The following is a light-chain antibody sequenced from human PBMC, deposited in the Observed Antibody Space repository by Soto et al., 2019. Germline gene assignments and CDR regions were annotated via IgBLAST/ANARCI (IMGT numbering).Light chain of an antibody. V-gene: IGKV3-20*01. J-gene: IGKJ2*01. CDR1: QSVSSSY. CDR2: GAS. CDR3: QQYGSSPLYI. Sequence: EIVLTQSPGTLSLSPGERATLSCRASQSVSSSYLAWYQQKPGQAPRLLIYGASSRATGIPDRFSGSGSGTDFTLTINRLEPEDFAVYYCQQYGSSPLYIFGQGTKLEIK.